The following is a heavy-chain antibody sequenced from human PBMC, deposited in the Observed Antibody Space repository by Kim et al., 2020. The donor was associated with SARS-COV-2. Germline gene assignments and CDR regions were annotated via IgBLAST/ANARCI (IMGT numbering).Heavy chain of an antibody. CDR2: IDPSDSYT. J-gene: IGHJ6*02. V-gene: IGHV5-10-1*01. Sequence: GESLKISCKGSGYSFTSYWISWVRQMPGKGLEWMGRIDPSDSYTNYSPSFQGHVTISADKSISTAYLQWSSLKASDTAMYYCASQSSRPYYFYYGMDVWGQGTTVTVPS. CDR1: GYSFTSYW. D-gene: IGHD6-13*01. CDR3: ASQSSRPYYFYYGMDV.